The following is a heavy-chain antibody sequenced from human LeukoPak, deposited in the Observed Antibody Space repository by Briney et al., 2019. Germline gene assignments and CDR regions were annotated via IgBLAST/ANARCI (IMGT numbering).Heavy chain of an antibody. Sequence: SETLSLTCAVYGGSFSGYYWSWIRQSPGKGLEWIGETDHSGSTKYNPSLESRVTISVDTSKTQFSLKLTSVTAADTAMYYCARGREIVVVTRRYFDLWGRGTLVTVSS. CDR3: ARGREIVVVTRRYFDL. CDR2: TDHSGST. D-gene: IGHD2-21*02. CDR1: GGSFSGYY. V-gene: IGHV4-34*01. J-gene: IGHJ2*01.